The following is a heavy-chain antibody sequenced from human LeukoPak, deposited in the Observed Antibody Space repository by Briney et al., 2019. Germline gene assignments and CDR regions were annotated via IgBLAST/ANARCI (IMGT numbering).Heavy chain of an antibody. CDR2: MNPNSGNT. Sequence: ASVKVSCKASGYTFTSYDINWVRQATGQGLEWMGWMNPNSGNTGYAQKFQGRVTMTRNTSISTAYMELSSLRSEDTAVYYCARGGAGLRVLEWLSRTYRISYYFDYWGQGTLVTVSS. V-gene: IGHV1-8*01. J-gene: IGHJ4*02. CDR1: GYTFTSYD. CDR3: ARGGAGLRVLEWLSRTYRISYYFDY. D-gene: IGHD3-3*01.